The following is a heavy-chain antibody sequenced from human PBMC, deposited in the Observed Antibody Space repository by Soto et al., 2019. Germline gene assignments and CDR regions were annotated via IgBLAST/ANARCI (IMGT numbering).Heavy chain of an antibody. D-gene: IGHD2-15*01. CDR2: IRSKANSYAT. J-gene: IGHJ6*03. Sequence: GGSLRLSCAASGFTFSGSAMHWVRQASGKGLEWVGRIRSKANSYATAYAASVKGRFTISRDDSKNTAYLQMNSLKTEDTAVYYCTSRHCSGGSCYPQYYYYMDVWGKGTTVTVSS. CDR1: GFTFSGSA. V-gene: IGHV3-73*01. CDR3: TSRHCSGGSCYPQYYYYMDV.